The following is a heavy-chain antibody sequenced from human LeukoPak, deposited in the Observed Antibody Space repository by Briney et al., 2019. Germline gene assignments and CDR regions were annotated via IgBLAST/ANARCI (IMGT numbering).Heavy chain of an antibody. CDR1: GGSMNSNNHF. D-gene: IGHD5-12*01. V-gene: IGHV4-39*02. J-gene: IGHJ4*02. Sequence: PSETLSLTCTVSGGSMNSNNHFWIWVRQPPGKGLEWIGSINYSGNTYYASSLKSRVTISIDTSKNQFSLNLRSVTAADTAVYYCARDLYSGYEYGRGFDYWGQGTLVTVSS. CDR3: ARDLYSGYEYGRGFDY. CDR2: INYSGNT.